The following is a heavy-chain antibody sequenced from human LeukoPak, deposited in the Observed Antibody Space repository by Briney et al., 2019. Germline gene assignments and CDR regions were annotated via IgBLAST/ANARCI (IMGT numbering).Heavy chain of an antibody. CDR1: GGSFSGYY. V-gene: IGHV4-34*01. CDR3: ARGQTADYYDSSGYYHFDY. D-gene: IGHD3-22*01. J-gene: IGHJ4*02. CDR2: INHSGST. Sequence: PSETLSLTCAVYGGSFSGYYWSWIRQPPGKGLEWIGEINHSGSTNYNPSLKSRVTISVDTSNNQFSLKLSSVTAADTAVYYCARGQTADYYDSSGYYHFDYWGQGTLVTVSS.